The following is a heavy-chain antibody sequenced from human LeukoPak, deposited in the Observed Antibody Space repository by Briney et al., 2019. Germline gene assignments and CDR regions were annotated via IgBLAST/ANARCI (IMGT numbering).Heavy chain of an antibody. Sequence: GASVKVSCKASGYTFTGYYTHWVRQAPGQGLEWMGWINPNSGGTNYAQKFQGRVTMTRDTSISTAYMELSRLRSDDTAVYYCARGFPPYDFWSGYSPDAFDIWGQGTMVTVSS. CDR1: GYTFTGYY. D-gene: IGHD3-3*01. CDR2: INPNSGGT. V-gene: IGHV1-2*02. CDR3: ARGFPPYDFWSGYSPDAFDI. J-gene: IGHJ3*02.